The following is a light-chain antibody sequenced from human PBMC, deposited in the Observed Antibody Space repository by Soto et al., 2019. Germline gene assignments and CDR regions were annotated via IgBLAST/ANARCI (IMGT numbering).Light chain of an antibody. V-gene: IGKV3-20*01. CDR1: QSVSSNY. CDR3: QLNSISPPEFP. Sequence: EIVLTQSPGTLSVSPGERVTLSCRASQSVSSNYLAWYQQRPGQAPRLLIFGASYRATGIPDRFSGSGSGRDFTLTTSTPDSENFAVYYCQLNSISPPEFPFGTGTKVYSK. CDR2: GAS. J-gene: IGKJ3*01.